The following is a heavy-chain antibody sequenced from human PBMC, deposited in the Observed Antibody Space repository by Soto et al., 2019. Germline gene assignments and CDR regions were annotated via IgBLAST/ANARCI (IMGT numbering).Heavy chain of an antibody. CDR3: GRGQTAIDV. CDR1: GGTITRGDHF. CDR2: IYYSGST. V-gene: IGHV4-30-4*01. Sequence: PSETLSLTCSVSGGTITRGDHFWRWVRQPPGKGLEWLGYIYYSGSTYYNPSLKGRVMMTIDTSKHQFSLNLSSVTAADTAVFYCGRGQTAIDVWGQGTTVTVSS. J-gene: IGHJ6*02. D-gene: IGHD5-18*01.